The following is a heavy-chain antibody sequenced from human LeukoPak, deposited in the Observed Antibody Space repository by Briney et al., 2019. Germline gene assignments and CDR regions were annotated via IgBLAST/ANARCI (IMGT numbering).Heavy chain of an antibody. D-gene: IGHD2-15*01. CDR3: VRDGVAAPEEFDY. CDR2: IAYSGAT. V-gene: IGHV1-2*02. J-gene: IGHJ4*02. CDR1: GYTFTAYY. Sequence: ASVKASXKASGYTFTAYYMHWVRQAPGQGLEGMGWIAYSGATNYLQKFQDRVTMTRDTSISTAYMELSRLRSDDTAVHYCVRDGVAAPEEFDYWGQGTLVTVSS.